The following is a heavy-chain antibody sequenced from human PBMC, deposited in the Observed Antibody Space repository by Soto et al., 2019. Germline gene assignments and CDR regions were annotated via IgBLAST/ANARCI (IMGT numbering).Heavy chain of an antibody. CDR3: ARVYCTSTICDPCFDP. D-gene: IGHD2-8*01. CDR1: GYRLKSYW. Sequence: PGESLKISCXGLGYRLKSYWIGWVRQMPGKGLESMGMIYACDSDTRYSPSFQDQVTISADKSITTAYLQWSSLKASDTAMYYRARVYCTSTICDPCFDPWGQGTLVTVSS. V-gene: IGHV5-51*01. J-gene: IGHJ5*02. CDR2: IYACDSDT.